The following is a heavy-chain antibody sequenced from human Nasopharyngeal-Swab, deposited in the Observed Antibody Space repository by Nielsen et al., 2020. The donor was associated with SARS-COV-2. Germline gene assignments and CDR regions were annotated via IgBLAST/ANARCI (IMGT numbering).Heavy chain of an antibody. CDR1: GFTFNTYA. D-gene: IGHD4-17*01. Sequence: GESLKISCAASGFTFNTYAISWVRQAPGKGLEWVSVISGSDYSTKYADSVKGRFTISRDNSKNTLYLQMNSLRAEDTAVYYCALRVTTVTPIVVSGSYWGQGTLVTVSS. V-gene: IGHV3-23*01. CDR2: ISGSDYST. CDR3: ALRVTTVTPIVVSGSY. J-gene: IGHJ4*02.